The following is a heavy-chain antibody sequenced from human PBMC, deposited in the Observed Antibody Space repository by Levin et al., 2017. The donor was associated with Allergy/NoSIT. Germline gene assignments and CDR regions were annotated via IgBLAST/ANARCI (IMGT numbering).Heavy chain of an antibody. CDR1: GFTFSSYS. D-gene: IGHD6-13*01. CDR2: ISSSSSTI. CDR3: ARDFPGIAAAGTPDY. V-gene: IGHV3-48*01. J-gene: IGHJ4*02. Sequence: GGSLRLSCAASGFTFSSYSMNWVRQAPGKGLEWVSYISSSSSTIYYADSVKGRFTISRDNAKNSLYLQMNSLRAEDTAVYYCARDFPGIAAAGTPDYWGQGTLVTVSS.